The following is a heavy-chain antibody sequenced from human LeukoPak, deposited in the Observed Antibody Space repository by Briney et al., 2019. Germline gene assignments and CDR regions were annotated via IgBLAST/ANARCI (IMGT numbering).Heavy chain of an antibody. CDR2: INHSGST. Sequence: SETLSLTCAVYGGSFSGYYWSWIRQPPGKGLEWIGEINHSGSTNYNPSLKSRVTISVDTSKNQFSLKLSSVTAADTAVYYCARDRHRYYDFWSGYYAETEYYFDYWGQGTLVTVSS. V-gene: IGHV4-34*01. CDR1: GGSFSGYY. J-gene: IGHJ4*02. D-gene: IGHD3-3*01. CDR3: ARDRHRYYDFWSGYYAETEYYFDY.